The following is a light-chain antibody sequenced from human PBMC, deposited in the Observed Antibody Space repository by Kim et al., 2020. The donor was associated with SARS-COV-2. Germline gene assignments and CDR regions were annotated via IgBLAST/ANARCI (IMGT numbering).Light chain of an antibody. CDR1: QDISRY. J-gene: IGKJ1*01. CDR2: TAS. Sequence: DIQMTQSPSSLSASVGDRVTITCRASQDISRYLNWYQQKPGKAPILLIYTASSLQSGVPSRFTGIGSETDFTHTISSLQPEDFATYYCQQTYSASRTFGQGTKVDIK. CDR3: QQTYSASRT. V-gene: IGKV1-39*01.